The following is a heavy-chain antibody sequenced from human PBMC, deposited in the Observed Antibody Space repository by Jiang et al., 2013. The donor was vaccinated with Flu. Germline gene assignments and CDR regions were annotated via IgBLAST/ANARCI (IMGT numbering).Heavy chain of an antibody. CDR3: AREGSSSWYLYNWFDP. J-gene: IGHJ5*02. V-gene: IGHV4-59*12. CDR2: IYHSATT. D-gene: IGHD6-13*01. Sequence: GKGLEWIGYIYHSATTNLQPLPPRVESPMSVDTSKNQFSLKLSSVTAADTAVYYCAREGSSSWYLYNWFDPWGQGTLVTVSS.